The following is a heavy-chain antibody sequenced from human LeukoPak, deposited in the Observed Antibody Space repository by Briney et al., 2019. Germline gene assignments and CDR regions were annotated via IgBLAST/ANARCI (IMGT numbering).Heavy chain of an antibody. Sequence: SETLSLTCAVSGDSISSDIWWNWVRQPPGKGLEWIGEIHHSGGINYNPSLKSRVTISLEKSKNQFSLELNSVTAADTALYYCSRGGAYRLHYWGQGTLVTVSS. V-gene: IGHV4-4*02. D-gene: IGHD1-26*01. CDR2: IHHSGGI. J-gene: IGHJ4*02. CDR3: SRGGAYRLHY. CDR1: GDSISSDIW.